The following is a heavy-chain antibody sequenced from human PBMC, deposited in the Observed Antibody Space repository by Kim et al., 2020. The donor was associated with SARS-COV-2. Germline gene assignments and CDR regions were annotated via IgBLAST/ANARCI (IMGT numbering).Heavy chain of an antibody. V-gene: IGHV3-66*03. CDR3: AKETTIAAGY. J-gene: IGHJ1*01. D-gene: IGHD6-13*01. Sequence: GGSLRLSCAASGFSVSDSNVTWVRQAPGKGLEWVSIFFGNGSTFYADSVTGRFTISRDISKNTVYLHMYGLRSEDTAVYYCAKETTIAAGYWGQGTLVTVSS. CDR2: FFGNGST. CDR1: GFSVSDSN.